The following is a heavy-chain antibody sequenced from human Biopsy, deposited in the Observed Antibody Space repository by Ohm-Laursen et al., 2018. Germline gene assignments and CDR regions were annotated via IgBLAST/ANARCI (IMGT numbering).Heavy chain of an antibody. D-gene: IGHD3-3*01. CDR2: IIPLLGIT. V-gene: IGHV1-69*04. J-gene: IGHJ4*02. Sequence: SSVKVSCKASGDTFSRSAFFWVRQAPGQGLEWMGRIIPLLGITNYAQKFQGRVTISADKSTTTAYMELSNLKSEDTAVYYCATPFQYYDSWGGYPPFDHWGQGTLVTVSS. CDR1: GDTFSRSA. CDR3: ATPFQYYDSWGGYPPFDH.